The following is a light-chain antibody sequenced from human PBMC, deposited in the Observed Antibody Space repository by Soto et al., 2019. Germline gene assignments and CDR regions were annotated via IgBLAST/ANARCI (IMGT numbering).Light chain of an antibody. CDR3: QQCLHWPIT. V-gene: IGKV3-11*01. J-gene: IGKJ5*01. CDR2: DAS. Sequence: DIVLTQSPATLSLSPGDSVTLSCWASQTVGRYLSWYQQSPGQGPRLLVYDASNRATGVPARFSGSGSDTVFTLTISSLEPEDFAVYYCQQCLHWPITFGHGTRLEI. CDR1: QTVGRY.